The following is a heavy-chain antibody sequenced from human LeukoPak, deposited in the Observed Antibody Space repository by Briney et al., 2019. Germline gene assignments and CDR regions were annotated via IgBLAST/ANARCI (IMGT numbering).Heavy chain of an antibody. V-gene: IGHV4-30-2*01. CDR3: ARETPLRYFDP. CDR2: IYHTGAT. Sequence: SETLSLTCAVSDASITSGGYSWNWIRQPPGKGLEWIGFIYHTGATHYNPSLESRVTISLDGSKNQFSLNLSSATAADTAVYYCARETPLRYFDPWGQGTLVTVSS. J-gene: IGHJ4*02. D-gene: IGHD3-9*01. CDR1: DASITSGGYS.